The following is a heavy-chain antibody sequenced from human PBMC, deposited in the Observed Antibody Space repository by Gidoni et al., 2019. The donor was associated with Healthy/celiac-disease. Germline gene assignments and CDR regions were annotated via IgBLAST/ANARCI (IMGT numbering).Heavy chain of an antibody. Sequence: PSETLSLTCAVYGGSFSGYYWSWIRQPPGKGLEWIGEINHSGSTNYNPSLKSRVTISVDTSKNQFSLKLSSVTAADTAMYYCARGKGYSYGPRHYYFDYWGQGTLVTVSS. CDR3: ARGKGYSYGPRHYYFDY. CDR2: INHSGST. J-gene: IGHJ4*02. CDR1: GGSFSGYY. V-gene: IGHV4-34*01. D-gene: IGHD5-18*01.